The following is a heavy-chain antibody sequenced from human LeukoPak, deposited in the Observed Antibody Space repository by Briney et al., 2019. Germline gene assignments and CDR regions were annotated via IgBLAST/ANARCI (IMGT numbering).Heavy chain of an antibody. CDR2: ISGSGGST. D-gene: IGHD3-9*01. J-gene: IGHJ3*02. CDR3: PRKPTGSNGFDI. CDR1: GFTFSSYS. V-gene: IGHV3-23*01. Sequence: PGGSLRLSCAASGFTFSSYSMNWVRQAPGKGLEWVSAISGSGGSTYYADSVKGRFTISRDNSKNTLYLQMNSLRAEDTAVYYCPRKPTGSNGFDIWGQGTMVTVSS.